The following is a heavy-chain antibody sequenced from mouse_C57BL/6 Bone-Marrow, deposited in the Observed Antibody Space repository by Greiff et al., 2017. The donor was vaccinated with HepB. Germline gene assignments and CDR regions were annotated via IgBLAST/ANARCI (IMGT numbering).Heavy chain of an antibody. V-gene: IGHV1-81*01. J-gene: IGHJ3*01. Sequence: QVQLQQSGAELARPGASVKLSCKASGYTFTSYGISWVKQRTGQGLEWIGEIYPRSGNTYYNEKFKGKATLTADKSSSTAYMELRSLTSEDSAVYFCARRDGSSSSRAYWGQGTLVTVSA. CDR1: GYTFTSYG. D-gene: IGHD1-1*01. CDR2: IYPRSGNT. CDR3: ARRDGSSSSRAY.